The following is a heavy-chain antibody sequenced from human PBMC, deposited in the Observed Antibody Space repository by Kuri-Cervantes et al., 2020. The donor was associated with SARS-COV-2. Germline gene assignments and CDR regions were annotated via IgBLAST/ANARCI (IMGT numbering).Heavy chain of an antibody. Sequence: GGSLTLSCSASGFTFSSYGMHWVRQAPGKGLEWVAVISYDGSNKYYADSVKGRFTISRDNSKNTLYLQMNSLRAEDTAVYYCARDPGGDLLLQYYYGMDVWGQGTTVTVSS. CDR1: GFTFSSYG. D-gene: IGHD2-15*01. V-gene: IGHV3-30*03. CDR2: ISYDGSNK. CDR3: ARDPGGDLLLQYYYGMDV. J-gene: IGHJ6*02.